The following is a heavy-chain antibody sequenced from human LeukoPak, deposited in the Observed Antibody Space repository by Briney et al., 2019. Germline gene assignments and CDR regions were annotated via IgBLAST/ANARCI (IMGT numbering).Heavy chain of an antibody. CDR3: ARDLGCCSGGSAAACYYYGMDV. D-gene: IGHD2-15*01. CDR1: GFTFSSYG. V-gene: IGHV3-33*08. J-gene: IGHJ6*02. CDR2: IWYDGSNK. Sequence: GGSLRLSCAASGFTFSSYGMHWVRQAPGKGLEWVAVIWYDGSNKYYADSVKGRFTISRDNSKNTLYLQMNSLRAEDTAVYYCARDLGCCSGGSAAACYYYGMDVWGQGTTVTVSS.